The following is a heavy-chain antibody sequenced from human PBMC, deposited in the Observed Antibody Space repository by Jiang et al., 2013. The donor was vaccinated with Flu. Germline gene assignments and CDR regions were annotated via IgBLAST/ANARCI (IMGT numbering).Heavy chain of an antibody. V-gene: IGHV5-51*01. CDR2: IYPGDSDT. CDR3: ARVKVSDQAVAENIYFDY. J-gene: IGHJ4*03. Sequence: PGESLKISCKGSGYSFTSYWIGWVRQMPGKGLEWMGIIYPGDSDTRYSPSLQGQVTISADKSISTAYLQWSSLKASDTAMYYCARVKVSDQAVAENIYFDYWGQGTTVTVSS. D-gene: IGHD6-19*01. CDR1: GYSFTSYW.